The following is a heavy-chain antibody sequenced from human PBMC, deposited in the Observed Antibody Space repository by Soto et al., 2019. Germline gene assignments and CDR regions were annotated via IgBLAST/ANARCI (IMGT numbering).Heavy chain of an antibody. CDR3: ARPDSSSWSRSDYGMDV. CDR1: GYSFTSYW. V-gene: IGHV5-10-1*01. D-gene: IGHD6-13*01. CDR2: IDPSDSYT. Sequence: PGESLKISCKGSGYSFTSYWISWVRQMPGKGLEWMGRIDPSDSYTNYSPSFQGHVTISADKSISTAYLQWSSLKASDTAMYYCARPDSSSWSRSDYGMDVWGQGTTVTVSS. J-gene: IGHJ6*02.